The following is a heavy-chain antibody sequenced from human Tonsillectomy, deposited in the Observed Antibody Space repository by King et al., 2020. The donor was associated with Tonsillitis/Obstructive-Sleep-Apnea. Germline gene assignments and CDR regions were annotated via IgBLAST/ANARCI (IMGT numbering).Heavy chain of an antibody. CDR3: AREYCSGGSCSIAFDI. D-gene: IGHD2-15*01. CDR2: INHSGST. CDR1: GGSFSGYY. V-gene: IGHV4-34*01. J-gene: IGHJ3*02. Sequence: VQLQQWGAGLLKPSETLSLTCVVYGGSFSGYYWSWIRQPPGKGLEWIGEINHSGSTSYNPYLKSRVTISVDTSKNQFSLKLSSVTAADTAVYYCAREYCSGGSCSIAFDIWGQGTMVTVSS.